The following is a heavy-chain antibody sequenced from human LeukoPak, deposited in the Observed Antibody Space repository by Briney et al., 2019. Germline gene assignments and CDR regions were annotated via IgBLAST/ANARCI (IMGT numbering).Heavy chain of an antibody. V-gene: IGHV3-74*01. CDR3: ARNPSGYSSGITQLDY. Sequence: PGGTLRLSCAASGFTFSSYWMHWVRQAPGKGLVWVSRIQTDGSSTNYADSVKGRFTISRDNAKNSLYLQMNSLRAEDTALYYCARNPSGYSSGITQLDYWGQGTLVTVSS. CDR2: IQTDGSST. J-gene: IGHJ4*02. CDR1: GFTFSSYW. D-gene: IGHD6-19*01.